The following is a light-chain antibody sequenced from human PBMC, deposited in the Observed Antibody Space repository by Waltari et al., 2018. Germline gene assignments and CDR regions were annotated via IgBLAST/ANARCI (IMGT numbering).Light chain of an antibody. CDR1: QDISNY. J-gene: IGKJ3*01. CDR2: DAS. CDR3: QQYDNLPPLIT. V-gene: IGKV1-33*01. Sequence: DIKMTQSPSSLSASVGDRVTITCQASQDISNYLNWYQQKPGKAPKLLIYDASNLETGVPSRFSGSGSGTDFTFTISSLQPEDFATYFCQQYDNLPPLITFGPGTKVDI.